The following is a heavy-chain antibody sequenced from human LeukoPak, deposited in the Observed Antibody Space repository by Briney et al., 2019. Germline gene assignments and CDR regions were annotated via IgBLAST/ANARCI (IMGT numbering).Heavy chain of an antibody. CDR2: ISGSGGST. D-gene: IGHD3-22*01. Sequence: PGGSLRLSCAASGFTFSSYAMSWVSQAPGKGLEWVSAISGSGGSTYYADSVKGRFTISRDNSKNTLYLQMNSLRAEDTAVYYCAKDLYYSDSSGYSYFDYWGQGTLVTVSS. J-gene: IGHJ4*02. CDR3: AKDLYYSDSSGYSYFDY. CDR1: GFTFSSYA. V-gene: IGHV3-23*01.